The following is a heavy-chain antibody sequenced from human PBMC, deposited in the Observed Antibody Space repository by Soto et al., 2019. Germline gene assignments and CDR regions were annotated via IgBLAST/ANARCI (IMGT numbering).Heavy chain of an antibody. D-gene: IGHD2-15*01. CDR1: GYNFTRYR. CDR3: ARIPLYCSGGTCYSQYYFDY. CDR2: IYPGDSDT. J-gene: IGHJ4*02. Sequence: PGESLKISCKGSGYNFTRYRIGWVRQMPGKGLEWMGIIYPGDSDTRYSPSFQGQVTISVDKSISTAYLQWRSLKASDTAMYYCARIPLYCSGGTCYSQYYFDYWGQGTLVTVSS. V-gene: IGHV5-51*01.